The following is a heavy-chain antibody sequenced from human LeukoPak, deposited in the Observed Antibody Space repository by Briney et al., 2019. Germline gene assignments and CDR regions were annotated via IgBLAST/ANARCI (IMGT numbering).Heavy chain of an antibody. V-gene: IGHV3-23*01. Sequence: GGSLRLSCAASGFTFSSYAMSWVRQAPGKGLEWVSAISGSGDATYYADSVKGRFTISRDNSKDTLYLQMNSLSAEDTAVYYRASHYGSGSFNWLDPWGQGTLVTVSS. J-gene: IGHJ5*02. CDR1: GFTFSSYA. D-gene: IGHD3-10*01. CDR3: ASHYGSGSFNWLDP. CDR2: ISGSGDAT.